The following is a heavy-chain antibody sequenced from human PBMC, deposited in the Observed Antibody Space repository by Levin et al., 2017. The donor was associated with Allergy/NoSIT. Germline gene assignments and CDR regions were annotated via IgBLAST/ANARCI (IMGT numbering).Heavy chain of an antibody. D-gene: IGHD3-22*01. CDR2: ISGSGGGT. J-gene: IGHJ4*02. CDR1: GFAFSSYA. Sequence: GESLKISCAASGFAFSSYAMNWVRQAPGKGLEWVSGISGSGGGTYYADSVQGRFTISRDNSKNTLYLQMNSLRAEDTAVYFCAKGGYYSDNSAYYQLAKTFECWGQGTLLTVSS. V-gene: IGHV3-23*01. CDR3: AKGGYYSDNSAYYQLAKTFEC.